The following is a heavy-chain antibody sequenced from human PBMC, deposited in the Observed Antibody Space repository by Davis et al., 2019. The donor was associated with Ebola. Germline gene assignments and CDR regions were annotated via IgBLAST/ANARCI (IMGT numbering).Heavy chain of an antibody. J-gene: IGHJ4*02. CDR1: GFTFSGSA. CDR3: TSRGGNY. CDR2: IRSKANSYAT. V-gene: IGHV3-73*01. D-gene: IGHD1-26*01. Sequence: GESLKISCAASGFTFSGSAMHWVRQASGKGLEWVGRIRSKANSYATAYAASVKGRFTISRDDSKNTAYLQMNSLKTEDTAANYCTSRGGNYWGQGTLVTVSS.